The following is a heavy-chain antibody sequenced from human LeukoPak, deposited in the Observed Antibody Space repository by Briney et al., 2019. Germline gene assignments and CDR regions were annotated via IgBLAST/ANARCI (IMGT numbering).Heavy chain of an antibody. V-gene: IGHV4-59*01. CDR2: IQHSDI. CDR1: GTSISSSY. D-gene: IGHD5-12*01. Sequence: SETLSLTCAVSGTSISSSYWNWIRQPPGKGLEYIGYIQHSDINYNPSLKSRVTMTLDTSKNQFSLKLTSVTAADTAIYYCTKVLRGYSGYGDWGQGTLVTVSS. J-gene: IGHJ4*02. CDR3: TKVLRGYSGYGD.